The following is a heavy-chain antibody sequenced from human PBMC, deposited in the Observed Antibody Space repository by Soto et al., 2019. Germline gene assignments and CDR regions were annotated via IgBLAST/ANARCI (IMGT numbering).Heavy chain of an antibody. Sequence: VESGGGVVQPGRSLTLSCAASGFSLDSYAMHWVRQAPGKGHAWMAVVSYDGKNIYYADSVKGRFTISKDDPKNTLYLRMGSLTAEDTATYYCARDYGALPCDRIQHWGRGTLVTVSS. CDR2: VSYDGKNI. CDR1: GFSLDSYA. V-gene: IGHV3-30*03. J-gene: IGHJ1*01. D-gene: IGHD3-10*01. CDR3: ARDYGALPCDRIQH.